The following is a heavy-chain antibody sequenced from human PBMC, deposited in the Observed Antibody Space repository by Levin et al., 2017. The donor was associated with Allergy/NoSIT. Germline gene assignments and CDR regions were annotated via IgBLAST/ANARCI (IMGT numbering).Heavy chain of an antibody. CDR2: IYYSGIT. V-gene: IGHV4-39*07. J-gene: IGHJ4*02. D-gene: IGHD1-1*01. CDR3: ARDIYRFIWNDVVSDY. Sequence: KASETLSLTCTVSGGSINTNGYYWGWIRQPPGKGLEWIGAIYYSGITHYNPSLESRVTLSIDTSKNQFSLQLTSVTAADTAVYFCARDIYRFIWNDVVSDYWGQGTLVTVSS. CDR1: GGSINTNGYY.